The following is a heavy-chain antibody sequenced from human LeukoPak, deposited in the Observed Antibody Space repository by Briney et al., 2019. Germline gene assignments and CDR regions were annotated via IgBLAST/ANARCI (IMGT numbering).Heavy chain of an antibody. D-gene: IGHD6-19*01. CDR3: AKDLGLTIVVARVDY. V-gene: IGHV3-23*01. Sequence: PGGSLRLSCAASGFAFGTHWMNWVRQAPGKGLEWVSAISGSGVSTSYADSVKGRFTISRDNSKNTLYLQMNRLRAEDTAVYYCAKDLGLTIVVARVDYWGQGTLVTVSS. CDR2: ISGSGVST. J-gene: IGHJ4*02. CDR1: GFAFGTHW.